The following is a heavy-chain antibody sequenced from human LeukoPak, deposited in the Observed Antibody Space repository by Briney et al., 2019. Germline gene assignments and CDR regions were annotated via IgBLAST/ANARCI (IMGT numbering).Heavy chain of an antibody. D-gene: IGHD1-26*01. CDR2: IRNKANSYTT. Sequence: GGSLRLSCAASGFTFSDHYMDWVRQAPGKGLEWVGRIRNKANSYTTEYAASVKGRFIISRDDSKNSLYLQMNSLKSEDTAVYYCAKERKGERSPGFDYWGQGTLVTVSS. J-gene: IGHJ4*02. V-gene: IGHV3-72*01. CDR1: GFTFSDHY. CDR3: AKERKGERSPGFDY.